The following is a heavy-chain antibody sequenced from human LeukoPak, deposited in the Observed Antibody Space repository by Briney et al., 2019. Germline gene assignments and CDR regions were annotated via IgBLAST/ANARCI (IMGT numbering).Heavy chain of an antibody. D-gene: IGHD4-11*01. J-gene: IGHJ6*02. CDR1: GFTFSSYS. CDR2: ISSSSDTI. CDR3: AKDPTGYYYGMDV. Sequence: GGSLRLSCAASGFTFSSYSMNWVRQAPGKGLEWVSYISSSSDTIYYADSVKGRFTVSRDNSKNTLYLQMNSLRAEDTAVYYCAKDPTGYYYGMDVWGQGTTVTVSS. V-gene: IGHV3-48*01.